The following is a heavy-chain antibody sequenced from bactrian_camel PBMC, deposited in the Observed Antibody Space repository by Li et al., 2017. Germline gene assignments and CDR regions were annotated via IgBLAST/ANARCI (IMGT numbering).Heavy chain of an antibody. D-gene: IGHD2*01. CDR1: GYDYIKYC. CDR2: IYNRGGST. V-gene: IGHV3S40*01. Sequence: VQLVESGGGSVQAGGSLTLTCAASGYDYIKYCLGWFRQAPGKEREGVAIIYNRGGSTYYAGSVEGRFTISQENNKNTVNLQMNSLKPEDAAMYYCAASFSLPCPANAGAVARDYTMDYWGKGTQVTVS. J-gene: IGHJ7*01.